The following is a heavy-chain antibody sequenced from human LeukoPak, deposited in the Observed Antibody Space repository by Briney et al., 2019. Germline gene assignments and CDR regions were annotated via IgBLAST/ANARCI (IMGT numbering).Heavy chain of an antibody. J-gene: IGHJ6*02. D-gene: IGHD1-26*01. CDR2: INPSGGST. Sequence: GASVKVSCKASGYTFTSYYMHWVRQAPGKGLEWMGIINPSGGSTSYAQKFQGRVTMTRDTSTSTVYMELSSLRSEDTAVYYCARSTESGRVPYYYYGMDVWGQGTTVTVSS. V-gene: IGHV1-46*01. CDR3: ARSTESGRVPYYYYGMDV. CDR1: GYTFTSYY.